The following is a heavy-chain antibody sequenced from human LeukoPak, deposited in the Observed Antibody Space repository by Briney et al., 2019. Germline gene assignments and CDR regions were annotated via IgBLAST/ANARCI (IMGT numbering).Heavy chain of an antibody. CDR3: AHSLRPTTSYYFDY. V-gene: IGHV2-5*01. J-gene: IGHJ4*02. CDR2: ICWNDDE. D-gene: IGHD1-26*01. Sequence: SGPTLVNPTQTLTLTCTFSGFSLSTSGVGVGWIRQPPGKALEWLALICWNDDERYSPSLKSRLTITKDTSKNQVVLTVTNMDPVDTATYYCAHSLRPTTSYYFDYWGQGTLVTVSS. CDR1: GFSLSTSGVG.